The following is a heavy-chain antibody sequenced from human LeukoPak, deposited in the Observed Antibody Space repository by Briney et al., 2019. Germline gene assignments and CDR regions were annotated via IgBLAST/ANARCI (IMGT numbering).Heavy chain of an antibody. CDR1: GYTFTDYY. V-gene: IGHV1-2*02. J-gene: IGHJ4*02. CDR2: INPNIGAT. Sequence: ASVKLSFKGSGYTFTDYYMHWVRQAPGQGLEWMGWINPNIGATNYAQKFQGRVTMTRDTSISTAYMELSRLRSDDVAMYYCARYTAMFRGFDFWGQGTLVTVSS. CDR3: ARYTAMFRGFDF. D-gene: IGHD5-18*01.